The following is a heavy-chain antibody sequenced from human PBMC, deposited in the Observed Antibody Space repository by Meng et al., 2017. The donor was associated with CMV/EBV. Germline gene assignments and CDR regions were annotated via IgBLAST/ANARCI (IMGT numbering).Heavy chain of an antibody. Sequence: GESLKISRAASGFTFSSYGMHWVRQAPGKGLEWVAFIRYDGSNKYYADSVKGRFTISRDNSKNTLYLQMNSLRAEDTAVYYCAKGREYQLLYRWYYYGMDVWGQGTTVTVSS. D-gene: IGHD2-2*02. J-gene: IGHJ6*02. CDR3: AKGREYQLLYRWYYYGMDV. V-gene: IGHV3-30*02. CDR1: GFTFSSYG. CDR2: IRYDGSNK.